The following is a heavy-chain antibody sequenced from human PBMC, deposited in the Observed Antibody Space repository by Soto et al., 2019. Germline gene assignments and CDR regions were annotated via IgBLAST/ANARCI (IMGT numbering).Heavy chain of an antibody. D-gene: IGHD6-13*01. V-gene: IGHV4-61*01. Sequence: SETLSLTCTVFGGYILDSTYYWAWIRQSPGKGLEWIAYIDSSGSIKYNPSLKSRVTISVDTSKNQISLKLSSVTAADTAVYYCARDRIAADGTEVALDFWGQGTMVTVSS. CDR3: ARDRIAADGTEVALDF. J-gene: IGHJ3*01. CDR1: GGYILDSTYY. CDR2: IDSSGSI.